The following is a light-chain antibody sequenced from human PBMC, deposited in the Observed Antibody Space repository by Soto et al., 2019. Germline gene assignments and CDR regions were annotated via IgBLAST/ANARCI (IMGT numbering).Light chain of an antibody. CDR3: QQSGSSPPT. J-gene: IGKJ1*01. V-gene: IGKV3-20*01. CDR2: AAS. Sequence: EIVLTQSTGTLSLSPGERATLCCRASQSVSNNYLAWYQQKPGQAPRLLIYAASNRATGIPDRFSGSGSGTDFTLTISRLEPEDFAVYYCQQSGSSPPTFGQGTKVDIK. CDR1: QSVSNNY.